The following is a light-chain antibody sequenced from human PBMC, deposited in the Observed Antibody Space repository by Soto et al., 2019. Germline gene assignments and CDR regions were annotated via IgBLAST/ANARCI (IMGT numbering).Light chain of an antibody. CDR1: QNITNF. CDR3: QQSYRSPLN. Sequence: DIQMTQSPLSLYASVGESVTITCRASQNITNFLNWYQQKPGKPPRLLIFGTSNLQSGVPSRFRGSRSQTDFSLPISGLQPDDFATYICQQSYRSPLNSGPGTRVA. CDR2: GTS. V-gene: IGKV1-39*01. J-gene: IGKJ3*01.